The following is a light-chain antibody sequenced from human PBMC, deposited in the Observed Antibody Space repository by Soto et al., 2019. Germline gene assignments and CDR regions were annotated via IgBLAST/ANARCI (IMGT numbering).Light chain of an antibody. V-gene: IGLV2-14*03. J-gene: IGLJ2*01. CDR2: DVS. CDR3: TSFTDTGTVI. Sequence: QSVLTQPASVSGSPGQSLTISCTGTSSDVGAYHSVSWYQQHPGKAPKLIIFDVSNRPSGVSDRFSGSKSGNTASLTISGLQAEDEADYYCTSFTDTGTVIFGGGTKVTVL. CDR1: SSDVGAYHS.